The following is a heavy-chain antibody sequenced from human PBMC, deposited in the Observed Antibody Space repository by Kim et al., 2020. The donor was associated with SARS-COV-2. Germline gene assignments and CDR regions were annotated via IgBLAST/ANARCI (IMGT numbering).Heavy chain of an antibody. J-gene: IGHJ4*02. Sequence: AYGGTTEYAASVKGRFTISRDDSKSIAYLQMNSLKTEDTAVYYCTTSHDYWGQGTLVTVSS. CDR3: TTSHDY. V-gene: IGHV3-49*02. CDR2: AYGGTT.